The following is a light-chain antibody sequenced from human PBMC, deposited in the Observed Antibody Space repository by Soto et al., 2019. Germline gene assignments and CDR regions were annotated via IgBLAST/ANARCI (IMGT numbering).Light chain of an antibody. CDR1: QSVSSN. CDR3: QQYNNWPET. J-gene: IGKJ1*01. Sequence: EIVMTQSPATLSVSHGERATLSCRASQSVSSNLAWYQQKPGQAPRLLIYGASTRATGIPARFSGSGSGTEFTLTISSLQSEDFAVYYCQQYNNWPETFCQGSKVDI. CDR2: GAS. V-gene: IGKV3-15*01.